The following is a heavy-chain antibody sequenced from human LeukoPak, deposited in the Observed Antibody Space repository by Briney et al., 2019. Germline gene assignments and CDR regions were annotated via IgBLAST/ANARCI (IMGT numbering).Heavy chain of an antibody. CDR3: AKDLPRYCSGGSCHNPDY. CDR1: GFTFSSYG. Sequence: PGGSLRLSCAASGFTFSSYGMSWVRQAPGKGLEWVSAISGSGGSTYYADSVKGRFTISRDNSKNTLYLQMNSLRAEDTAVYYCAKDLPRYCSGGSCHNPDYWGQGTLVTVSS. CDR2: ISGSGGST. V-gene: IGHV3-23*01. J-gene: IGHJ4*02. D-gene: IGHD2-15*01.